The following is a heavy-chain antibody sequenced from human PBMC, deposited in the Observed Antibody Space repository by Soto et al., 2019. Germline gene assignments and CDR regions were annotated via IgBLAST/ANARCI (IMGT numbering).Heavy chain of an antibody. Sequence: SETLSLTWTVSGGSITKCGHYWSWIRQHPGKGREWIGYIYYSGSTYYNPSLKSRVTIAVDTSKNQFSLKVRSVNVADTAVYYCARDQGGITISGVPYGMDVWGQGTTVTVSS. V-gene: IGHV4-31*02. D-gene: IGHD3-3*01. CDR1: GGSITKCGHY. J-gene: IGHJ6*02. CDR2: IYYSGST. CDR3: ARDQGGITISGVPYGMDV.